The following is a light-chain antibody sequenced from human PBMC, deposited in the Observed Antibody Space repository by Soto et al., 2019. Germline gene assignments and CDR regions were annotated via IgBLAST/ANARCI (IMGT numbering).Light chain of an antibody. Sequence: DIHMTPSPSSPSVSVVDRVTITCRTSQNINAWLAWYQQRPGQAPKLLIYDASTVQSGVPSRFSGSGSGTEFTLTISSLQPDDSATYYCQHYSLYSPWTFGQGTKVDIK. CDR1: QNINAW. V-gene: IGKV1-5*01. CDR3: QHYSLYSPWT. J-gene: IGKJ1*01. CDR2: DAS.